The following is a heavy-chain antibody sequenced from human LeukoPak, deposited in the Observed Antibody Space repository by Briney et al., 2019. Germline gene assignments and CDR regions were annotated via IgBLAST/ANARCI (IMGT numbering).Heavy chain of an antibody. CDR2: ISSSGSTI. V-gene: IGHV3-11*04. D-gene: IGHD3-3*01. J-gene: IGHJ5*02. CDR3: ARDYDFWSGYSFDP. CDR1: GFTFSDYY. Sequence: GGSLRLSCAASGFTFSDYYMSWIRQAPGKGLEWVSFISSSGSTIYYADSVKGRFTISRGNAKNSLYLQMNSLRAEDTAVYYCARDYDFWSGYSFDPWGQGTLVTVSS.